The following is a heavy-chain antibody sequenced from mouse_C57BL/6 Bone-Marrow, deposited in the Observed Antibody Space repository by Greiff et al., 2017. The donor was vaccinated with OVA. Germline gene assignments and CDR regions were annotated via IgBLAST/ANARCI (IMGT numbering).Heavy chain of an antibody. CDR2: IRLKSDNYAT. CDR1: GFTFSNYW. V-gene: IGHV6-3*01. CDR3: TSNLLRYAMDY. D-gene: IGHD2-1*01. Sequence: EVKLVESGGGLVQPGGSMKLSCVASGFTFSNYWMNWVRQSPEKGLEWVAQIRLKSDNYATHYAESVKGRFTISRYDSKSIVYLQMNNLRAEDTGIYYFTSNLLRYAMDYWGQGTSVTVSS. J-gene: IGHJ4*01.